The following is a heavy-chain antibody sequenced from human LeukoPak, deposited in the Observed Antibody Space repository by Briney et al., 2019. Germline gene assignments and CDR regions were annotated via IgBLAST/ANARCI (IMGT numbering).Heavy chain of an antibody. CDR1: GFTFSSYS. D-gene: IGHD5-12*01. V-gene: IGHV3-21*01. Sequence: PGGSLRLSCAASGFTFSSYSMNWVCQAPGKGLEWVSSISSSSSYIYYADSVKGRFTISRDNAKNSLYLQMNSLRAEDTAVYYCARGDDSGYDYPYWYFDLWGRGTLVTVSS. CDR3: ARGDDSGYDYPYWYFDL. CDR2: ISSSSSYI. J-gene: IGHJ2*01.